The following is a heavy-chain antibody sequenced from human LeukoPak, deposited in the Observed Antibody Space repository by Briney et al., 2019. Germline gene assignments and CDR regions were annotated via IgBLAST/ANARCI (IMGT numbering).Heavy chain of an antibody. Sequence: SVKVSFKASGGTFSSYAISWVRQAPGQGLGWMGRIIPILGTANNAQKFQGRVTITTDESTSTAYMELSSLRSEDTAVYYCASVEQWLDAFDIWGQGTMVTVSS. CDR2: IIPILGTA. D-gene: IGHD6-19*01. V-gene: IGHV1-69*11. J-gene: IGHJ3*02. CDR1: GGTFSSYA. CDR3: ASVEQWLDAFDI.